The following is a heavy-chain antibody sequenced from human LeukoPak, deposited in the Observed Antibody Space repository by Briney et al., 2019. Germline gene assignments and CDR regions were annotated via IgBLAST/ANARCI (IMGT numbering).Heavy chain of an antibody. CDR1: GGSISSGSYY. CDR2: IYTSGNT. D-gene: IGHD3-3*01. Sequence: PSETLSLTCTVSGGSISSGSYYWSWIRQPAGKGLEWIGRIYTSGNTNYNPSLKSRVTISLDTSKNQFSLKLSSVTAADTAVYYCARLPKEEWFNRGDYFDYWGQGTLVTVSS. V-gene: IGHV4-61*02. CDR3: ARLPKEEWFNRGDYFDY. J-gene: IGHJ4*02.